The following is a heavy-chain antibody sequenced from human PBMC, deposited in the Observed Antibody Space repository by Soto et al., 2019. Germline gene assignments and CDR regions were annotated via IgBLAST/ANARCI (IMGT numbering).Heavy chain of an antibody. CDR3: ARDXPRTIYNSDYYYYGLDV. CDR1: GGSVSSGDYY. V-gene: IGHV4-61*08. J-gene: IGHJ6*02. Sequence: TLSLTCTVSGGSVSSGDYYWSWIRQPPGKGLEWLGFIYFNGSTNYNPSLKSRVTISSDTSKNQFSLRLTSMTAADTAVYFCARDXPRTIYNSDYYYYGLDVWGQGTTVTVSS. D-gene: IGHD6-19*01. CDR2: IYFNGST.